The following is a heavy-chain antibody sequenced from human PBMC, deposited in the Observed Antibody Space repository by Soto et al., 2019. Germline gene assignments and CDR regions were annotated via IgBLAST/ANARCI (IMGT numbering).Heavy chain of an antibody. J-gene: IGHJ4*02. CDR1: GFTFSNAW. Sequence: GGSLRLSCAASGFTFSNAWMSWVRQAPGKGLEWVGRIKSKTDGGTTDYAAPVKGRFTISRDDSKNTLYLQMNSLKTEDTAVYYCTTYDILTGSEFDYWGQGTLVTVSS. V-gene: IGHV3-15*01. CDR3: TTYDILTGSEFDY. D-gene: IGHD3-9*01. CDR2: IKSKTDGGTT.